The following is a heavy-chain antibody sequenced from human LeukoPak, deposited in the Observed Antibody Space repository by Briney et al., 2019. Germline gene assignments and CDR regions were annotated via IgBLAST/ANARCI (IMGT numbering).Heavy chain of an antibody. CDR1: GFTFNTYS. CDR3: ARADSSGWYWVY. D-gene: IGHD6-19*01. CDR2: ISSSSSFI. J-gene: IGHJ4*02. Sequence: PGGSLRLSCAASGFTFNTYSMNWVRQAPGKGLEWVSSISSSSSFIYYADSVKGRFTISGDNAKNSLYLQMNSLRAEDTAVYYCARADSSGWYWVYWGQGTLVTVSS. V-gene: IGHV3-21*01.